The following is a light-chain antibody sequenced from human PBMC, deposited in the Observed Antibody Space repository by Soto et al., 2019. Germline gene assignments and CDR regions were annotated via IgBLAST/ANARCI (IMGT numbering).Light chain of an antibody. V-gene: IGLV2-14*01. CDR1: SSDVGGYNS. J-gene: IGLJ2*01. CDR3: SSYTSSSTRV. Sequence: ALTQPASASGSPGQSITLSCTGTSSDVGGYNSVSWYQQHPGKAPKVIIYEVSDRPSGVSNRFSGSKSGNTASLTISGLQAEDEADYYCSSYTSSSTRVFGGGTKLTVL. CDR2: EVS.